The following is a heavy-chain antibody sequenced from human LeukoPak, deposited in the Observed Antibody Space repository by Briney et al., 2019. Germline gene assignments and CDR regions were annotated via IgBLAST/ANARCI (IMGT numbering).Heavy chain of an antibody. V-gene: IGHV1-2*02. Sequence: ASVKVSCKASGYTFTGYYMHWVRQAPGQGLEWMGWINPNSGGTNYAQKFLDGVTMTRDTSISTAYMELRSLRSDDTAVYYCARGRWYQLLYAVDYMDVWGKGTTVTISS. CDR3: ARGRWYQLLYAVDYMDV. D-gene: IGHD2-2*02. CDR2: INPNSGGT. CDR1: GYTFTGYY. J-gene: IGHJ6*03.